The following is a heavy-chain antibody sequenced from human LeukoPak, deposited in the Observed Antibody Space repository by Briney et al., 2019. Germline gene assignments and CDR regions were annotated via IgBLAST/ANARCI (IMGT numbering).Heavy chain of an antibody. CDR3: ARASSGYYPPDY. D-gene: IGHD3-22*01. CDR2: IIPIFGTA. J-gene: IGHJ4*02. CDR1: GGTFSSYA. Sequence: SVKVSCKASGGTFSSYAISLVRQAPGQGLEWMGGIIPIFGTANYAQKFQGRVTITADESTSTAYMELSSLRSEDAAVYYCARASSGYYPPDYWGQGTLVTVSS. V-gene: IGHV1-69*13.